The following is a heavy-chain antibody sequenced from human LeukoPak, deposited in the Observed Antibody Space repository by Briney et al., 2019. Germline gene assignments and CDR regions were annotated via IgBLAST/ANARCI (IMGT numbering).Heavy chain of an antibody. CDR3: ARDCSSTSCPKGSFAFDI. CDR2: ISGSGGTI. CDR1: GFTFSDYY. Sequence: PGGSLRLFCAASGFTFSDYYMSWIRQAPGKGLEWVSYISGSGGTIYYADSVKGRFTISRDNAKNSLYLQMNSLRAEDTAVYHCARDCSSTSCPKGSFAFDIWGQGTVVTVSS. D-gene: IGHD2-2*01. V-gene: IGHV3-11*01. J-gene: IGHJ3*02.